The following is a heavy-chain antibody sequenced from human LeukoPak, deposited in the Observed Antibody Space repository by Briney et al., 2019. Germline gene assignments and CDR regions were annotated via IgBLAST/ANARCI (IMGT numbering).Heavy chain of an antibody. CDR3: ATPYYYDSRGD. Sequence: GGSLRLSCAASGFTFSSYWMSWVRQAPGKGLEWVANIKQDGSEKYYVDSVKGRFTISRDNAKNSLYLQMNSLRAEDTAVYYCATPYYYDSRGDWGQETLVTVSS. V-gene: IGHV3-7*03. J-gene: IGHJ4*02. CDR1: GFTFSSYW. D-gene: IGHD3-22*01. CDR2: IKQDGSEK.